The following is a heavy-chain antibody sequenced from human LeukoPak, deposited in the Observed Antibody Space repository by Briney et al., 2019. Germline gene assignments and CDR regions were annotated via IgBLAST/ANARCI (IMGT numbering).Heavy chain of an antibody. CDR2: INWNGGST. CDR1: GLTFDDYG. Sequence: PGGSLRLSCAASGLTFDDYGMSWVRQAPGKGLEWVSGINWNGGSTGYADSVKGRFTISRDNAKNSLYLQMNSLRAEDTALYYCARTTVTTSSYYMDVWGKGTTVTVSS. V-gene: IGHV3-20*04. D-gene: IGHD4-17*01. J-gene: IGHJ6*03. CDR3: ARTTVTTSSYYMDV.